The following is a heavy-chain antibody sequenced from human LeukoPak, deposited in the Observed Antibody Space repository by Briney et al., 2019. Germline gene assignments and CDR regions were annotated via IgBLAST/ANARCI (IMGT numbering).Heavy chain of an antibody. J-gene: IGHJ6*03. CDR1: GGSISSSSYD. Sequence: SETLSLTCTVAGGSISSSSYDWGWIRQPPGKGLEWIGRIYYSGSTYYNPSLKSRVTISVDTSKNQFSLKLSSVTAADTAVYYCARDYDFWSGTYYYYMDVWGKGTTVTVSS. CDR3: ARDYDFWSGTYYYYMDV. V-gene: IGHV4-39*07. D-gene: IGHD3-3*01. CDR2: IYYSGST.